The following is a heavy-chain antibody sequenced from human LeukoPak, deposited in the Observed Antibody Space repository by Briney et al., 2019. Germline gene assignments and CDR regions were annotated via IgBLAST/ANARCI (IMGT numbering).Heavy chain of an antibody. CDR3: AKDRLYGSGSYYFDY. V-gene: IGHV3-23*01. J-gene: IGHJ4*02. CDR2: ISGSGGST. Sequence: PGGSLRLSCAASGFTFRSYAMTWVRQAPGKGLEWVSTISGSGGSTYYADSVKGRFTISRDNSKNTLYLQMNSLRAEDTAVYYCAKDRLYGSGSYYFDYWGQGTLVTVSS. CDR1: GFTFRSYA. D-gene: IGHD3-10*01.